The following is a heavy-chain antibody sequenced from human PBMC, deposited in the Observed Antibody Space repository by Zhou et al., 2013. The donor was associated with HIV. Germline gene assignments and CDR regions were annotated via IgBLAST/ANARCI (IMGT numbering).Heavy chain of an antibody. J-gene: IGHJ5*02. CDR2: IIPIFGTA. D-gene: IGHD6-13*01. CDR1: GGTFSSYA. CDR3: ARGAWPYSSSNWFDP. V-gene: IGHV1-69*05. Sequence: QVQLVQSGAEVKKPGSSVKVSCKASGGTFSSYAISWVRQAPGQGLEYMGGIIPIFGTANYAQKFQGRVTMTRDTSTSTVYMELSRLRSDDTAVYSCARGAWPYSSSNWFDPWGQGTLVTVSS.